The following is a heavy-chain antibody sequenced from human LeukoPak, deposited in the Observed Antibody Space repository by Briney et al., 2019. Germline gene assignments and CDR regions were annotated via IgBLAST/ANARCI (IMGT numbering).Heavy chain of an antibody. CDR3: AHPMIAGPHDAFDI. D-gene: IGHD3-22*01. CDR1: SLSTSGVG. CDR2: IYWDDDK. Sequence: SLSTSGVGVGWIRQPPGKALEWLALIYWDDDKRYSPSLKSRLTITKDTSKNQVVLTMTNMDPVDTATYYCAHPMIAGPHDAFDIWGQGTMVTVSS. J-gene: IGHJ3*02. V-gene: IGHV2-5*02.